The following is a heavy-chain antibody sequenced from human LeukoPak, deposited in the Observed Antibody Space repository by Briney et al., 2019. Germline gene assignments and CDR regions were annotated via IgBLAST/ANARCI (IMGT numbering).Heavy chain of an antibody. CDR1: GFSLSTGGVG. CDR2: TYFTGST. D-gene: IGHD3-22*01. CDR3: ARVQKSNSGYYYLADS. V-gene: IGHV4-30-4*08. J-gene: IGHJ4*02. Sequence: ESGPTLVNPTQTLTLTCTFSGFSLSTGGVGVGWIRQPPGKGLEWIGYTYFTGSTYFNPSLKRRVAISIDTSKNQFSLQLTSVTVADTAVYYCARVQKSNSGYYYLADSWGPGTLVPVSS.